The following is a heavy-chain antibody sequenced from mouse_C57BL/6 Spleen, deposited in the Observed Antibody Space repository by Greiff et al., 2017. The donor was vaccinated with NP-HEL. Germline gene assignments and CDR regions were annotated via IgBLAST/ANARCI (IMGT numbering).Heavy chain of an antibody. V-gene: IGHV1-80*01. D-gene: IGHD6-2*01. CDR2: IYPGDGDT. Sequence: VQLQQSGAELVKPGASVKISCKASGYAFSSYWMNWVKQRPGKGLEWIGQIYPGDGDTNYNGKFKGKATLTADKSSSTAYMQLSSLTSEDSAVYFCARKRNSSGLDYWGQGTTLTVSS. CDR3: ARKRNSSGLDY. J-gene: IGHJ2*01. CDR1: GYAFSSYW.